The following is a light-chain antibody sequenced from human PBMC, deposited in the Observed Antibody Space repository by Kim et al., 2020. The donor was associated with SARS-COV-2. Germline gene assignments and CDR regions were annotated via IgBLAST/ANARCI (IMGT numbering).Light chain of an antibody. CDR2: DDA. V-gene: IGLV1-36*01. Sequence: SATCCRCPSRSNVDNNSVYWYHQHPGKAPKLIIYDDAMQPSGVPDRCSGSKSGNSASLAISGLQAEDEADYYCSASEGSMNSVVFGGGTQLTVL. J-gene: IGLJ2*01. CDR3: SASEGSMNSVV. CDR1: RSNVDNNS.